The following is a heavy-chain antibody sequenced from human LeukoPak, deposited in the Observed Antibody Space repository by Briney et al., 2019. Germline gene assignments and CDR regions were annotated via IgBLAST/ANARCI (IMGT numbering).Heavy chain of an antibody. Sequence: GGSLRLSCAASRFTFSGYAMHWVRQAPGKGLEWVAVISYDGSNKYYADSVKGRFTISRDNSKNTLYLQMNSLRTEDTAVYYCARDWQWLVKSGNIDYWGQGTLVTVSS. CDR2: ISYDGSNK. J-gene: IGHJ4*02. CDR1: RFTFSGYA. V-gene: IGHV3-30*04. D-gene: IGHD6-19*01. CDR3: ARDWQWLVKSGNIDY.